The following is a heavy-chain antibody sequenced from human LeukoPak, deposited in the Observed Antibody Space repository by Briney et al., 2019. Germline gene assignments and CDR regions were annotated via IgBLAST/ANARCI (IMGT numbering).Heavy chain of an antibody. CDR2: INHSGST. Sequence: PSETLSLTCTVSGASISSTTYYWGWIRQPPRKGLEWIGEINHSGSTNYNPSLKSRVTISVDTSKNQFSLKLSSVTAADTAVYYCARGHTPVQPRPRVYYGGQATKRGAFDIWGQGTMVTVSS. CDR3: ARGHTPVQPRPRVYYGGQATKRGAFDI. J-gene: IGHJ3*02. CDR1: GASISSTTYY. D-gene: IGHD4-23*01. V-gene: IGHV4-39*07.